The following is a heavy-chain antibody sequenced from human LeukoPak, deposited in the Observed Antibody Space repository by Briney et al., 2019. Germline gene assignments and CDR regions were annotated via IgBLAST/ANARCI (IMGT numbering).Heavy chain of an antibody. CDR2: ISSSGSTI. Sequence: GGSLRLSCAASGFTFSSYEMNWVRQAPGKGLEWVSYISSSGSTIYYADSVKGRFTISRDNAKNSLYLQMNSLRAEDTAVYYCARAFSGWDAFDIWGQGTMVTVSS. D-gene: IGHD3-22*01. CDR3: ARAFSGWDAFDI. CDR1: GFTFSSYE. J-gene: IGHJ3*02. V-gene: IGHV3-48*03.